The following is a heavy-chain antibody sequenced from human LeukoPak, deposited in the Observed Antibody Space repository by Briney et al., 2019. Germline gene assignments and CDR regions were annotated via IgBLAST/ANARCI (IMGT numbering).Heavy chain of an antibody. CDR3: ARLLLNKYSSSGHWFDP. D-gene: IGHD6-6*01. V-gene: IGHV4-39*01. Sequence: TSETLSLTCTVSGGSISSSSYYWGWIRQPPGKGLEWIGSIYYSGSTYYNPSLKSRVTISVDTSKNQFSLKLSSVTAADTAVYYCARLLLNKYSSSGHWFDPWGQGTLVTVSS. CDR2: IYYSGST. J-gene: IGHJ5*02. CDR1: GGSISSSSYY.